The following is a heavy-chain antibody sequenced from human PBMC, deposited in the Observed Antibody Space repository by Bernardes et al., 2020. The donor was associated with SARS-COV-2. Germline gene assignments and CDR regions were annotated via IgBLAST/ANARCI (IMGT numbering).Heavy chain of an antibody. CDR1: GLTFSSYW. D-gene: IGHD1-26*01. CDR2: ISSDGSST. J-gene: IGHJ4*02. CDR3: ARPGRPVAYYFEN. V-gene: IGHV3-74*01. Sequence: GGSLRLSCAASGLTFSSYWMHWVRQAPGKGLVWVSRISSDGSSTTYADSVKGRFTISRDNARNTLYLQLNSLRDEDMAVYYCARPGRPVAYYFENWGQGTLVTVSS.